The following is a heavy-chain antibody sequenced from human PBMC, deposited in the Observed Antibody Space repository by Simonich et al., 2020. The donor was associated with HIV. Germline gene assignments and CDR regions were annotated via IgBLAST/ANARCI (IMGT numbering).Heavy chain of an antibody. J-gene: IGHJ4*02. CDR1: LESFSGYY. Sequence: QVQLQQWGAGLLKPSETLSLTCAVYLESFSGYYWSWIRQPPGKGLEWVGEINHSGSTNYNPSLKSRVTIAVDTSKNQFSLKLSSVTAADTAVYYCARRTGYDLDYWGQGTLVTVSS. D-gene: IGHD5-12*01. V-gene: IGHV4-34*01. CDR2: INHSGST. CDR3: ARRTGYDLDY.